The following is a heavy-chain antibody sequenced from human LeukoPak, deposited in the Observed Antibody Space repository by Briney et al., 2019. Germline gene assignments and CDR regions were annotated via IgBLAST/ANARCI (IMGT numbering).Heavy chain of an antibody. V-gene: IGHV3-30*18. J-gene: IGHJ5*02. CDR2: ISYDGSNK. Sequence: PGGSLRLSCAASGFTFSSYGMHWVRQAPAKGLEWVAVISYDGSNKYYADSVKGRFTISRDNSKNTLYLQMNSLRAEDTAVYYCAKDPRAGYSYGYPNNWFDPWGQGTLVTVSS. D-gene: IGHD5-18*01. CDR3: AKDPRAGYSYGYPNNWFDP. CDR1: GFTFSSYG.